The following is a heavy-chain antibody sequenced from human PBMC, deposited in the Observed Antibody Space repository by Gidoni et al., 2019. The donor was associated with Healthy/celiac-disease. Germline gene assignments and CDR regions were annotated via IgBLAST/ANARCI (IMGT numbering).Heavy chain of an antibody. Sequence: EVQLVESGGGLVKPGGSLRLSCAASGFTFSSYSMNWVRQAPGKGLEWVSSISSSSSYIYYADSVKGRFTISRDNAKNSLYLQMNSLRAEDTAVYYCARDREHCSSTSCYFPDAFDIWGQGTMVTVSS. CDR1: GFTFSSYS. CDR3: ARDREHCSSTSCYFPDAFDI. V-gene: IGHV3-21*01. CDR2: ISSSSSYI. D-gene: IGHD2-2*01. J-gene: IGHJ3*02.